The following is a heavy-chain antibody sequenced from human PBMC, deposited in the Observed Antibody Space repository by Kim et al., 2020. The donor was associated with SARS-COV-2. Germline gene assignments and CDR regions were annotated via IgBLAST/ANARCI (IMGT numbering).Heavy chain of an antibody. CDR1: GFTFSSYG. D-gene: IGHD3-10*01. V-gene: IGHV3-30*18. Sequence: GGSLRLSCAASGFTFSSYGMHWVRQAPGKGLEWVAVISYDGSNKYYADSVKGRFTISRDNSKNTLYLQMNSLRAEDTAVYYCANSIPYPDGSGSPRHYYYGMDVWGQGTTVTVSS. CDR2: ISYDGSNK. J-gene: IGHJ6*02. CDR3: ANSIPYPDGSGSPRHYYYGMDV.